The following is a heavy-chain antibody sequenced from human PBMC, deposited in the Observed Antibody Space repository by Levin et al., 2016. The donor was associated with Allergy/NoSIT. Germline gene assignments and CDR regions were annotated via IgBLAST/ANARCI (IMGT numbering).Heavy chain of an antibody. J-gene: IGHJ4*02. D-gene: IGHD1-26*01. CDR3: APMGVDGEPSAG. V-gene: IGHV3-23*01. CDR2: ISGSGGST. Sequence: GESLKISCAASGFTFSSYAMSWVRQAPGKGLEWVSAISGSGGSTYYADSVKGRFTISRDNSKNTLYLQMNSLRAEDTAVYYCAPMGVDGEPSAGWGQGTLVTVSS. CDR1: GFTFSSYA.